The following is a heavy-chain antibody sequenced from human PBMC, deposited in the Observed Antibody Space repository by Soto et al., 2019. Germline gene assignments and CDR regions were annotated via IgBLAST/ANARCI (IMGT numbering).Heavy chain of an antibody. CDR3: AKDHYYDFWSGYLRSGFDY. J-gene: IGHJ4*02. CDR2: ISGSGGST. D-gene: IGHD3-3*01. Sequence: PGGSQRLSCASSGVTFRSYAMSWVRQAPGKGLEWVSAISGSGGSTYYADSVKGRFTISRDNSKNTLYLQMNSLRAEDTAVYYCAKDHYYDFWSGYLRSGFDYWGQGTLVTVSS. CDR1: GVTFRSYA. V-gene: IGHV3-23*01.